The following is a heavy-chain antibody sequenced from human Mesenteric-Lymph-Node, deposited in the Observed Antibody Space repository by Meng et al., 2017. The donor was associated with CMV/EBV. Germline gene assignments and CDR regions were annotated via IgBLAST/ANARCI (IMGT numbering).Heavy chain of an antibody. CDR3: ARELDYDFWSGYPGVDY. Sequence: FNFSSYSMNWVRQAPGKGLEWVSSISSSSSYIYYADSVKGRFTISRDNAKNSLYLQMNSLRAEDTAVYYCARELDYDFWSGYPGVDYWGQGTLVTVSS. D-gene: IGHD3-3*01. CDR2: ISSSSSYI. CDR1: FNFSSYS. V-gene: IGHV3-21*01. J-gene: IGHJ4*02.